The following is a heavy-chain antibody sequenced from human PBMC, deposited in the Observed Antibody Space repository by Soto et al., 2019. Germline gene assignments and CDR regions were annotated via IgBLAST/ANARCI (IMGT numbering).Heavy chain of an antibody. CDR1: GGTFSSYA. V-gene: IGHV1-69*01. Sequence: QVQLVQSGAEVKKPGSSVKVSCKASGGTFSSYAISWVRQAPGQGLEWMGGIIPIFGTANYAQKFQGRVTITADESTNTANKGPSSLRSEDTGVYYCARDGSRRFYHILAGYHHHNWFDRWGQGTLVTVSS. CDR3: ARDGSRRFYHILAGYHHHNWFDR. D-gene: IGHD3-9*01. CDR2: IIPIFGTA. J-gene: IGHJ5*02.